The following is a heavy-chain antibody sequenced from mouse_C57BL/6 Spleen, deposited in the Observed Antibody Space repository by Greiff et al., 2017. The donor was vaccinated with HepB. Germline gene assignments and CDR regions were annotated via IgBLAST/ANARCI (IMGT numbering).Heavy chain of an antibody. Sequence: QVQLQQPGAELVKPGASVKLSCKASGYTFTSYWMQWVKQRPGQGLEWIGEIDSSDSYTNYNQKFKGKATLTVDTSSSTAYMQLSSLTSEDSAVYYCARRGSGDPLDYWGQGTTLTVSS. CDR2: IDSSDSYT. D-gene: IGHD1-1*01. CDR3: ARRGSGDPLDY. V-gene: IGHV1-50*01. CDR1: GYTFTSYW. J-gene: IGHJ2*01.